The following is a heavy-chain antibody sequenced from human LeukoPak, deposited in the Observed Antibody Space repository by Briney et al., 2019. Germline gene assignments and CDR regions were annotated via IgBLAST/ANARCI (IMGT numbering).Heavy chain of an antibody. V-gene: IGHV3-74*03. CDR2: ITDDGTT. D-gene: IGHD1-26*01. CDR1: GFTFSSAW. Sequence: QPGGSLRLSCAASGFTFSSAWMHWVRQGPGTGLVWVSRITDDGTTTYADSVKGRFTISRDNAKNTLYLQMNSLRAEDTAVYYCVRDRVGPEYWGQGTLVTVSS. CDR3: VRDRVGPEY. J-gene: IGHJ4*02.